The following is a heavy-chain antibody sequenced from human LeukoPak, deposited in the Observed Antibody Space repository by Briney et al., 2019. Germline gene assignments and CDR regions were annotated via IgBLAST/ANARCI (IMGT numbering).Heavy chain of an antibody. CDR1: GDSIGSSTYY. CDR3: VKHTQWVIRADY. Sequence: SETLSLTCTVSGDSIGSSTYYWSWIRQHPGKGLEWIGGVYSGENPHYNPSLYNPSLKSRVTLSVDTSKNQFSLRLNSVTAADTSVYYCVKHTQWVIRADYWGQGILVTVSS. J-gene: IGHJ4*02. V-gene: IGHV4-39*01. D-gene: IGHD6-19*01. CDR2: VYSGENP.